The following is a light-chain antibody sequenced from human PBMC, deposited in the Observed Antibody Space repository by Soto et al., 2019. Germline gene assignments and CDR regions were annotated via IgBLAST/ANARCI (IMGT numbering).Light chain of an antibody. CDR1: QDLSSW. Sequence: SSLSSCGEDRVTITCLASQDLSSWLAWYQLKPGKAPKLLIYDASSLESGVPSRFCGSGSGTHFTLTISRRVPEDFLVYSCQQYGRSPPTFGGGTKVDIK. V-gene: IGKV1-5*01. CDR3: QQYGRSPPT. CDR2: DAS. J-gene: IGKJ4*01.